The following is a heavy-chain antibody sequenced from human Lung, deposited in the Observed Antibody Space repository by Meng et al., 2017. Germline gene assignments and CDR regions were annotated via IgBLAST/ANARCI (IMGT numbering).Heavy chain of an antibody. Sequence: QVQVVQSGAEVRNPGASVKVSCKTSGYPFIRHGITWVRQAPGQGLEWMGWISVHNGNTNYAEKFQGRVTMTTDTSTNTAYMELRSLTSDDTAVYYCARDLKPEGIATEYLDYWGQGTLVTVSS. D-gene: IGHD6-13*01. CDR3: ARDLKPEGIATEYLDY. CDR2: ISVHNGNT. J-gene: IGHJ4*02. CDR1: GYPFIRHG. V-gene: IGHV1-18*01.